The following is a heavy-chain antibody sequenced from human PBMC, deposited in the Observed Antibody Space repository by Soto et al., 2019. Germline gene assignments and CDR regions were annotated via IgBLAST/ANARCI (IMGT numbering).Heavy chain of an antibody. CDR3: ATTTCDHDAFDN. CDR1: GFTSRSNS. Sequence: EVQVLESGGGVVPPGGSLRVSSSGFTSRSNSINWVRQAPGKTLEWVSIFYSSGSSFYADSVQGRFTISRDISTNTLDLQMDSLRVDDTAVYYCATTTCDHDAFDNWGQGTVVTVSS. CDR2: FYSSGSS. J-gene: IGHJ3*02. D-gene: IGHD4-17*01. V-gene: IGHV3-66*01.